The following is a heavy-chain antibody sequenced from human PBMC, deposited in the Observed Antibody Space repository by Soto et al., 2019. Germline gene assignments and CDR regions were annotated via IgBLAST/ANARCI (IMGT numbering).Heavy chain of an antibody. CDR1: GFTFDDYA. V-gene: IGHV3-9*01. J-gene: IGHJ6*02. CDR3: AKDLGLDCSSTSCYGDYYYYGMDV. D-gene: IGHD2-2*01. Sequence: GGSLRLSCAVSGFTFDDYAMHWVRQAPGKGLEWVSGISWNSGSIGYADSVKGRFTISRDNAKNSLYLQMNSLRAEDTALYYCAKDLGLDCSSTSCYGDYYYYGMDVWGQGTTVTVSS. CDR2: ISWNSGSI.